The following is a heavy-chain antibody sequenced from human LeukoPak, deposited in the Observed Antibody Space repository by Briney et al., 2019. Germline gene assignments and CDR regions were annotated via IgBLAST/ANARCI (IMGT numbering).Heavy chain of an antibody. D-gene: IGHD4-17*01. CDR1: GGSISSYY. Sequence: KPSETLSLTCTVSGGSISSYYWSWIRQPAGKGLEWIGRIYTSGSTNYNPSLKSRVTMSVDTSKNQFSLKLSSVTAADTAVYYCARGTTVTTYNWFDPWGQGTLVTVSS. CDR2: IYTSGST. J-gene: IGHJ5*02. V-gene: IGHV4-4*07. CDR3: ARGTTVTTYNWFDP.